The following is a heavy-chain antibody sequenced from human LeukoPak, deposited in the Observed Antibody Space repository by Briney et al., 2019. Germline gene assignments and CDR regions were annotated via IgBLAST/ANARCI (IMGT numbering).Heavy chain of an antibody. CDR3: AKMEAWTTVTGSGVDY. D-gene: IGHD4-17*01. CDR2: ISGSGGST. Sequence: PGGSLRLSCAASGFTFSTYWMSWVRQAPGKGLEWVSGISGSGGSTYYADSVKGRFTISGDNSKKTLYLQMNCLRAEDTAVHYCAKMEAWTTVTGSGVDYWGQGTLVTVSS. CDR1: GFTFSTYW. V-gene: IGHV3-23*01. J-gene: IGHJ4*02.